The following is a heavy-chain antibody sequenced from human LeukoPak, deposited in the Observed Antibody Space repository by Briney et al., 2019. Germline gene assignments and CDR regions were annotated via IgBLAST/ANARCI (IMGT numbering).Heavy chain of an antibody. CDR2: IYYSGTT. J-gene: IGHJ4*02. Sequence: KSSETLSLTCSVYGAFFTSIYWSWPRQPPGKGLEWIGYIYYSGTTTYNPSLERRVTMSVDMSKTQFSLRLNSVTATDTAVYYCARLDCVGDSYVDYWGQGTLVTVSS. D-gene: IGHD2-21*02. CDR3: ARLDCVGDSYVDY. V-gene: IGHV4-59*08. CDR1: GAFFTSIY.